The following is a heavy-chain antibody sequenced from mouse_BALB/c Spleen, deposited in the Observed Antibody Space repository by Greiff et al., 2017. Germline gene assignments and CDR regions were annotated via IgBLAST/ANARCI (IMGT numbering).Heavy chain of an antibody. Sequence: VQLQQSGAELVKPGASVKLSCTASGFNIKDTYMHWVKQRPEQGLEWIGRIDPANGNTKYDPKFQGKATITADTSSNTAYLPLSSLTSEDTAVYYCARDDYDDAMDYWGQGTSVTVSS. J-gene: IGHJ4*01. V-gene: IGHV14-3*02. D-gene: IGHD2-4*01. CDR3: ARDDYDDAMDY. CDR1: GFNIKDTY. CDR2: IDPANGNT.